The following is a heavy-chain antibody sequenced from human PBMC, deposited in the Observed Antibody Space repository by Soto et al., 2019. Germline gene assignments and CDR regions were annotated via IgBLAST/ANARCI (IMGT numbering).Heavy chain of an antibody. CDR3: AREGYDFWSGLAGYMDL. D-gene: IGHD3-3*01. J-gene: IGHJ6*03. Sequence: GGSLRLSCAASGFTFSSYGMHWVRQAPGKGLEWVAVIWYDGSNKYYADSVKGRFTISRDNSKNTLYLQMNSLRAEDTAVYYCAREGYDFWSGLAGYMDLWGKGTTVTVSS. V-gene: IGHV3-33*08. CDR2: IWYDGSNK. CDR1: GFTFSSYG.